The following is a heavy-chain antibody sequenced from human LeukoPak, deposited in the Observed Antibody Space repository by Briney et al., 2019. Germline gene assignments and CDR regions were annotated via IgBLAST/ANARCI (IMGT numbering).Heavy chain of an antibody. D-gene: IGHD3-10*02. CDR3: AKCSARQPDY. CDR2: ISSSSSTI. Sequence: GGSLRLSCAASGFTFSTYSMNWVRQAPGKGLEWISYISSSSSTIYYADSVKGRFTISRDNAKNSLYLQMNSLRAEDTAVYYCAKCSARQPDYWGQGTLVTVSS. CDR1: GFTFSTYS. V-gene: IGHV3-48*01. J-gene: IGHJ4*02.